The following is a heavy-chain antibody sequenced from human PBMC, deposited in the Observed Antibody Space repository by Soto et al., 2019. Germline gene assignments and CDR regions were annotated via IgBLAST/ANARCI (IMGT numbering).Heavy chain of an antibody. CDR2: INHSGST. CDR3: ARQPDYDFWSGYYDY. CDR1: GGSFIGYY. Sequence: SETLSLTCAVYGGSFIGYYWSWIRQPPGKGLEWIGEINHSGSTNYNPSLKSRVTISVDTSKNQFSLKLSSVTAADTAVYYGARQPDYDFWSGYYDYWGQGTLVTVSS. D-gene: IGHD3-3*01. J-gene: IGHJ4*02. V-gene: IGHV4-34*01.